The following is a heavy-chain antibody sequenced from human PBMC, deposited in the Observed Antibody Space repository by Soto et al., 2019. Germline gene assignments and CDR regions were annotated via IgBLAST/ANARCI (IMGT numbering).Heavy chain of an antibody. Sequence: AETLWLTCTVSGGSIRSYYWSWIRQPPGKGLEWIGYIYYSGSTNYNPSLKTRVTISVDTSKNQFSLKLSSVTAADTAVYYCARDQAYYDFWIGPLSSYGMDARGQGTTVTVSS. J-gene: IGHJ6*02. CDR2: IYYSGST. CDR1: GGSIRSYY. V-gene: IGHV4-59*01. D-gene: IGHD3-3*01. CDR3: ARDQAYYDFWIGPLSSYGMDA.